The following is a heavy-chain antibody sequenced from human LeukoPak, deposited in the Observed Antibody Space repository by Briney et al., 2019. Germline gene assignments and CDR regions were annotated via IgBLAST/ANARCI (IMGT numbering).Heavy chain of an antibody. CDR3: AVKGGYNDWDAPFDY. J-gene: IGHJ4*02. CDR1: GFTFSSYW. D-gene: IGHD5-12*01. Sequence: QPGGSLTLSCAASGFTFSSYWMHWVRQAPGKGLMWVARINGDGTSTTYADSVKGRFTISRDNAKKALYLQMNSLGAEDTAVYYCAVKGGYNDWDAPFDYWGQGTLVTVSS. CDR2: INGDGTST. V-gene: IGHV3-74*01.